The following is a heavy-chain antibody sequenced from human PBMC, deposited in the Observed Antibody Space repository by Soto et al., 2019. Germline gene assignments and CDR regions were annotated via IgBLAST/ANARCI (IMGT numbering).Heavy chain of an antibody. CDR1: GYMFDNYY. D-gene: IGHD6-19*01. CDR2: INPSRGLT. J-gene: IGHJ4*02. CDR3: ARDGVPIEGRSGFFDN. V-gene: IGHV1-46*02. Sequence: RASVKVSCKASGYMFDNYYIHWIRRTPGQGLEWIGVINPSRGLTTYAQKFQGRVSMTRDTSTTTVFMELSSLTSEDTAIYYCARDGVPIEGRSGFFDNWGPGTLVTVSS.